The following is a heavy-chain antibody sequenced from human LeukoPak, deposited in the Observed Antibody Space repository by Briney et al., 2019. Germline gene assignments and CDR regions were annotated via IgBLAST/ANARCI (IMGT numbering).Heavy chain of an antibody. CDR2: ISGSGDST. D-gene: IGHD3-22*01. J-gene: IGHJ4*02. CDR3: AREYYYDSSGYYPDY. Sequence: GGSLRLSCAASGFTFSSYAMSWVRQAPGKGLEWVSVISGSGDSTYYADSVKGRFTISRDNSKNTLYLQMNSLRAEDTAVYYCAREYYYDSSGYYPDYWGQGTLVTVSS. V-gene: IGHV3-23*01. CDR1: GFTFSSYA.